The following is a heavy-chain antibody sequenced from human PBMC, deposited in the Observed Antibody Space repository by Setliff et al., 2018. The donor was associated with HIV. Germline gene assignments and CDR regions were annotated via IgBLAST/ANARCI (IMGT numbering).Heavy chain of an antibody. CDR2: ISSSGRTI. D-gene: IGHD1-7*01. V-gene: IGHV3-11*04. J-gene: IGHJ4*02. CDR1: GFRFSDYY. Sequence: GGSLRLSCAASGFRFSDYYMNWIRQAPGKGLEWISSISSSGRTIKYADSVKGRFTISRDNAKNSLYLQMNTLRAGDTAVYYCAREGITGTTLHPYWGQGTLVTVSS. CDR3: AREGITGTTLHPY.